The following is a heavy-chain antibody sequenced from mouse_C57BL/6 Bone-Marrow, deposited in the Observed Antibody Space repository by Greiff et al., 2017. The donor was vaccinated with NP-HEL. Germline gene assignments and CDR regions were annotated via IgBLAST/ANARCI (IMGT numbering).Heavy chain of an antibody. J-gene: IGHJ4*01. CDR3: ARQTGKKGYAMDY. CDR1: GFTFSSYG. V-gene: IGHV5-6*01. D-gene: IGHD4-1*01. Sequence: EVMLVESGGDLVKPGGSLKLSCAASGFTFSSYGMSWVRQTPDKRLEWVATICSGGSYTYYPDSVKGRFTISRDNAKNTLYLQMSSLKSEDTAMYYCARQTGKKGYAMDYWGQGTSVTVSS. CDR2: ICSGGSYT.